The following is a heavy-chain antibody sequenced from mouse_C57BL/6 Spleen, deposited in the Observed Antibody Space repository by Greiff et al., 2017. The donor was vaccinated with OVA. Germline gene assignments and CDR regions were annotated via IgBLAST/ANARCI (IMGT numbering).Heavy chain of an antibody. CDR2: IHPNRGST. CDR1: GYTFTSYW. D-gene: IGHD2-4*01. V-gene: IGHV1-64*01. CDR3: ARLYYDYPHAMDD. J-gene: IGHJ4*01. Sequence: VQLPQPGAELVQPGASVKLSCKASGYTFTSYWLPWVKQRPGHGLEWIGMIHPNRGSTNYNEKFQSKATLTVDNSSSTASMQLSRLTSEDSAVYYCARLYYDYPHAMDDWGQGTSVTVSS.